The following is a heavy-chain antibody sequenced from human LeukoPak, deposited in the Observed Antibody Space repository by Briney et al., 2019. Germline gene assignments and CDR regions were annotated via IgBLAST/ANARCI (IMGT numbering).Heavy chain of an antibody. J-gene: IGHJ6*02. D-gene: IGHD3-10*01. CDR2: IYYSGST. V-gene: IGHV4-39*01. CDR1: GGSISSSSYY. Sequence: SETLSLTCTVSGGSISSSSYYWGWIRQPPGKGLEWIGSIYYSGSTYYNPSLKSRVTISVDTSKNQFSLKLSSVTAADTAVYYCARGSSRKYGSGSYYNHRYYYYYVMDVWGQGTTVTVSS. CDR3: ARGSSRKYGSGSYYNHRYYYYYVMDV.